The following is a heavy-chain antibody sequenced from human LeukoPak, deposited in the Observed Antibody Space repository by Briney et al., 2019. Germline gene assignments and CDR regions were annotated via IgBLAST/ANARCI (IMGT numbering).Heavy chain of an antibody. CDR3: AKDRTVGHYYDSSGYYDSYNWFDP. D-gene: IGHD3-22*01. V-gene: IGHV3-23*01. CDR1: GFTFSIYG. Sequence: GGSLRLSCAASGFTFSIYGMTWVRQAPGKGLEWVSGISGSGGSTYYADSVKGRLTISRDNSKNTLYLQMNSLRAEDTAVYYCAKDRTVGHYYDSSGYYDSYNWFDPWGQGTLVTVSS. CDR2: ISGSGGST. J-gene: IGHJ5*02.